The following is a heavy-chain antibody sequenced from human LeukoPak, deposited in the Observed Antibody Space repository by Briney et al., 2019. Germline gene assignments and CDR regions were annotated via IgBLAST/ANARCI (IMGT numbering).Heavy chain of an antibody. Sequence: PSDTLSLTCAVSDDSFSSHYWTWIRQPPGKGLEWIGYISYIGSTNYNPSLKSRVTISIDTSKNEFSLKLTSVTAADTAVYYCARDLVTVTKGFDIWSQGTMVTVSS. CDR3: ARDLVTVTKGFDI. CDR2: ISYIGST. V-gene: IGHV4-59*11. D-gene: IGHD4-17*01. CDR1: DDSFSSHY. J-gene: IGHJ3*02.